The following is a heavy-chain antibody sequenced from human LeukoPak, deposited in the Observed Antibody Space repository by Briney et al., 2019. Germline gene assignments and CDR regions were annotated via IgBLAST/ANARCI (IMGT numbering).Heavy chain of an antibody. CDR1: GYIFTGYY. V-gene: IGHV1-2*06. J-gene: IGHJ5*02. D-gene: IGHD6-13*01. Sequence: GASVKVSCKASGYIFTGYYIHWVRQAPGQGLEWMGRINPNTGGTDYAQKFQGRVTMTRDTSITTAYMELSRLTSDDTAIYYCAKVPPSITAAGNWLGPWGQGALVTVSS. CDR2: INPNTGGT. CDR3: AKVPPSITAAGNWLGP.